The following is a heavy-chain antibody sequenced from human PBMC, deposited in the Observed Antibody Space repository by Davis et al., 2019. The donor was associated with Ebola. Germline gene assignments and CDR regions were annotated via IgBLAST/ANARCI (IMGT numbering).Heavy chain of an antibody. Sequence: PGGSLRLSCAASGFTVSSNYMSWVRQAPGKGLEWVSVIYSGGSTYYADSVKGRFTISRDNAKNSLYLQMNSLRAEDTAVYYCARKYGDYYYYGMDVWGQGTTVTVSS. V-gene: IGHV3-66*01. J-gene: IGHJ6*02. D-gene: IGHD4/OR15-4a*01. CDR2: IYSGGST. CDR1: GFTVSSNY. CDR3: ARKYGDYYYYGMDV.